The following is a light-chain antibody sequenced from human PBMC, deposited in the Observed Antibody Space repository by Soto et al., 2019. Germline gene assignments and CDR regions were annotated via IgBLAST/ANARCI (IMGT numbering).Light chain of an antibody. Sequence: EIVLTQSPATLSLSPGERATLSCRASQSVSSSLAWYQQKPGQAPRLLIYDASNRATGIPARFSGSGSGTDFPLTISSLEPEDFAVYFCQQRSHWPTFGGGTKVEIK. CDR3: QQRSHWPT. CDR1: QSVSSS. J-gene: IGKJ4*01. CDR2: DAS. V-gene: IGKV3-11*01.